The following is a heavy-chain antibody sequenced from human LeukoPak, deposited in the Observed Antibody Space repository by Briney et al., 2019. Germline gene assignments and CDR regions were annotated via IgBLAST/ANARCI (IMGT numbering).Heavy chain of an antibody. CDR3: ARDRGTVTFLAVGSVFDY. CDR1: GSTFTDYY. J-gene: IGHJ4*02. CDR2: IRSSGSTI. Sequence: KTGGSLRLSCAVSGSTFTDYYMSWIRQAPGKGLGWVSYIRSSGSTIYYADSVKGRFSISGDNAKNSLYLQMNSLRAEDTAVYYCARDRGTVTFLAVGSVFDYWGQGTLVTVSS. D-gene: IGHD4-11*01. V-gene: IGHV3-11*04.